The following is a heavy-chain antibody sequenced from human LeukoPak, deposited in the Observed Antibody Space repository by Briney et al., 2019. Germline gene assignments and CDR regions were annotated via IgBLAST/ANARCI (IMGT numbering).Heavy chain of an antibody. CDR2: IRSRANSYAT. J-gene: IGHJ6*02. CDR3: ARYFGDPQGMDV. V-gene: IGHV3-73*01. CDR1: GFTFSGSA. D-gene: IGHD3-10*01. Sequence: GGSLRLSCAASGFTFSGSALHWVRQASGKGLEWVARIRSRANSYATAYAASVRGRFTISRDDSKNTAYLQMNSLRDEDTAVYYCARYFGDPQGMDVWGQGTTVTVSS.